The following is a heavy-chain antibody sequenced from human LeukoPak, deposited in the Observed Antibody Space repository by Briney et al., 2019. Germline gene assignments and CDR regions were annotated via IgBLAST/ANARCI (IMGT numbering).Heavy chain of an antibody. D-gene: IGHD6-19*01. V-gene: IGHV5-51*01. J-gene: IGHJ3*02. Sequence: GESLKISCKGSGYSFTNYWIGWVRQMPGKGLEWMGIIYPGDSDTRYSPSSQGQVTISADKSISTAYLQWSTLKASDTAMYYCARTGYSSGWYGGFDIWGQGRLVSVSS. CDR1: GYSFTNYW. CDR2: IYPGDSDT. CDR3: ARTGYSSGWYGGFDI.